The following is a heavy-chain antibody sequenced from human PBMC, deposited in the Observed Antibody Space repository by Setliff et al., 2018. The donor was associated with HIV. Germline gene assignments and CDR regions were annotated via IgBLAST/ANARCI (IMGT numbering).Heavy chain of an antibody. Sequence: LRLSCAASGFTFSSYAMSWVRQAPGKGLEWVSAISGSGSSTYYADSVKGRFTISRDNSKNTLYLQMNSLRAEDTAVYYCAKGGSSSWYMFDYWGQGTLVTVSS. D-gene: IGHD6-13*01. J-gene: IGHJ4*02. CDR1: GFTFSSYA. CDR3: AKGGSSSWYMFDY. V-gene: IGHV3-23*01. CDR2: ISGSGSST.